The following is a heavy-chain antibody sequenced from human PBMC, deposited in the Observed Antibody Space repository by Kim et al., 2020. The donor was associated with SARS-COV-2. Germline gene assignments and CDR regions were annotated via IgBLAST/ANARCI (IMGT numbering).Heavy chain of an antibody. V-gene: IGHV4-34*01. Sequence: SETLSLTCAVYGGSFSGYYWSWIRQPPGKGLEWIGEINHSGSTNYNPSLKSRVTISVDTSKNQFSLKLSSVTAADTAVYYCARGGSGYYPNYYYYYGMDVWGQGTTVTVSS. CDR2: INHSGST. CDR1: GGSFSGYY. CDR3: ARGGSGYYPNYYYYYGMDV. J-gene: IGHJ6*02. D-gene: IGHD3-3*01.